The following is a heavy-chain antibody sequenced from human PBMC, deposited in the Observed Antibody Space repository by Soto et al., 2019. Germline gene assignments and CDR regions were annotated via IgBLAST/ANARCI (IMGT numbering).Heavy chain of an antibody. V-gene: IGHV1-69*06. CDR1: GGTFTSYG. CDR3: AKALGFFED. CDR2: IVPMYGTP. Sequence: QLQLVQAGAEVKKPGSSVKVSCKASGGTFTSYGISWVRQAPGQGPEWVGGIVPMYGTPNYAQKFLGRVTITADKSPSATYLELSSLRSEDTAVYYCAKALGFFEDWGQGTLVTVSS. D-gene: IGHD3-10*01. J-gene: IGHJ4*02.